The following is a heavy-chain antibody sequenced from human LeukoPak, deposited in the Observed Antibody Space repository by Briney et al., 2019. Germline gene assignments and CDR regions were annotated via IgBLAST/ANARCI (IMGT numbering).Heavy chain of an antibody. CDR1: GGSISSYY. CDR3: ARSFDYAGGDWFDP. D-gene: IGHD4-17*01. Sequence: SETLSLTCTVSGGSISSYYWSWIRQPPGKGLEWIGSIYYSGSTYYNPSLKSRVTISVDTSKNQFSLKLSSVTAADTAVYYCARSFDYAGGDWFDPWGQGTLVTVSS. V-gene: IGHV4-59*05. J-gene: IGHJ5*02. CDR2: IYYSGST.